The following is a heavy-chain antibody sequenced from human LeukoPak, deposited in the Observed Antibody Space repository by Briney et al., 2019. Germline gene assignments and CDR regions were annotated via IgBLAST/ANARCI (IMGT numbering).Heavy chain of an antibody. Sequence: GASVKVSCEASGYTFTNYYIHWMRQAPGQGLEWMGRINSDRGGTDYSQKFQGRVTMTRDTSISTVYMELNNLRSDDTAMYYCAREWAPTGKLIDYWGRGTPVTVSS. CDR2: INSDRGGT. V-gene: IGHV1-2*02. D-gene: IGHD1-1*01. CDR1: GYTFTNYY. J-gene: IGHJ4*02. CDR3: AREWAPTGKLIDY.